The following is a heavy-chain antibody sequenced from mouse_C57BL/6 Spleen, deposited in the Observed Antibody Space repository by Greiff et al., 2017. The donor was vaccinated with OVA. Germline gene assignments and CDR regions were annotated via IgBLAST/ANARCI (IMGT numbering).Heavy chain of an antibody. J-gene: IGHJ2*01. Sequence: EVQLQQSGPELVKPGASVKISCKASGYTFTDYYMNWVKQSHGKSLEWIGDINPNNGGTSYNQKFKGKATLTVDKSSSTAYMELRSLTSEDSAVYYCARDWERGYFDYWGQGTTLTVSS. CDR2: INPNNGGT. CDR1: GYTFTDYY. V-gene: IGHV1-26*01. CDR3: ARDWERGYFDY. D-gene: IGHD4-1*01.